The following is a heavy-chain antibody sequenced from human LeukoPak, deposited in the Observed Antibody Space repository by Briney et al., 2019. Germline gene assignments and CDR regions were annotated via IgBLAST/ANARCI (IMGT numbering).Heavy chain of an antibody. CDR3: ARAVAGTFDY. D-gene: IGHD6-19*01. V-gene: IGHV1-3*01. CDR2: INAGNGNT. J-gene: IGHJ4*02. Sequence: PXXXLEWMGWINAGNGNTKYSQKFQGRVTITRDTSASTAYMELSSLRSEDTAVYYCARAVAGTFDYWGQGTLVTVSS.